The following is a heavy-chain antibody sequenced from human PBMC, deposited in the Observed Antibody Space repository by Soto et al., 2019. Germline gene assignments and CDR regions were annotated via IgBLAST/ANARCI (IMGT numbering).Heavy chain of an antibody. Sequence: QVQLVQSGAEVKKPGASVKVSCKASGYTFTSYDINWVRQATGQGLEWMGWMNPNSGNTGYARNFQGRVTMTRNTSISTAYMELSSLRSEDTAVYYCARGRYYYYSMDVWGKGTTVTVSS. J-gene: IGHJ6*03. CDR3: ARGRYYYYSMDV. V-gene: IGHV1-8*01. CDR1: GYTFTSYD. CDR2: MNPNSGNT.